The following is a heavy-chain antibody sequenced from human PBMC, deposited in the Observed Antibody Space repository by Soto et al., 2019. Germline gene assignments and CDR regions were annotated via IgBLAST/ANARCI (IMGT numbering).Heavy chain of an antibody. V-gene: IGHV3-21*01. D-gene: IGHD6-19*01. Sequence: GGSLRLSCAASGFTFSSYSMNWVRQAPGKGLEWVSSISSSSSYIYYADSVKGRFTISRDNAKNSLYLQMNSLRAEDTAVYYCARGREGAVAGTWYFQHWGQGTLVTVSS. CDR2: ISSSSSYI. CDR3: ARGREGAVAGTWYFQH. CDR1: GFTFSSYS. J-gene: IGHJ1*01.